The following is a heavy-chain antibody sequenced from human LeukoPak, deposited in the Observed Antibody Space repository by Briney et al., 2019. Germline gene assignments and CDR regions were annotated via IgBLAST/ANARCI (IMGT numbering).Heavy chain of an antibody. Sequence: PSETLSLTCTVSGGSISSYYWSWIRQPPGKGLEWIGYIYYSGSTNYNPSLKSRVTISVDTSKNQFSLKLSSVTAADTAVYYCARVNFHTNMAFGIWGQGTMVTVSS. J-gene: IGHJ3*02. D-gene: IGHD2-8*01. CDR3: ARVNFHTNMAFGI. CDR2: IYYSGST. V-gene: IGHV4-59*01. CDR1: GGSISSYY.